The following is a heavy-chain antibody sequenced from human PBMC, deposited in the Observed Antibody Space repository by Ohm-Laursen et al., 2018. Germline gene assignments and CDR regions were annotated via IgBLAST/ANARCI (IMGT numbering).Heavy chain of an antibody. D-gene: IGHD2/OR15-2a*01. CDR1: GYTFTGYY. V-gene: IGHV1-2*02. CDR3: ARVLPQAQFSLDY. J-gene: IGHJ4*02. CDR2: IHANSGGT. Sequence: ASVKVSCKASGYTFTGYYLHWVRQAPGQGLEWMGWIHANSGGTRYAQKFQGRVTITRDTSISTAYMELSSLRSDDTAVYYCARVLPQAQFSLDYWGQGTPVTVSS.